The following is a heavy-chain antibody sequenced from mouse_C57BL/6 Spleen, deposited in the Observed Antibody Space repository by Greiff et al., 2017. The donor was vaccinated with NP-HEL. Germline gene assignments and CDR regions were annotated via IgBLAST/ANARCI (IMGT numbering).Heavy chain of an antibody. Sequence: QVQLQQSGAELAKPGASVKLSCKASGYTFTSYWMHWVKQRPGQGLEWIGYINPSSGYTKYNQKFKDKATLTADQSSSTAYMQLSSLTYEDSAVYYCARGGYPYAMDYWGQGTSVTVSS. CDR3: ARGGYPYAMDY. V-gene: IGHV1-7*01. CDR1: GYTFTSYW. CDR2: INPSSGYT. D-gene: IGHD2-2*01. J-gene: IGHJ4*01.